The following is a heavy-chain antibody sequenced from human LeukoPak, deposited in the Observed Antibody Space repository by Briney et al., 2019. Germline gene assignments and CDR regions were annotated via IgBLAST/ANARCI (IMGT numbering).Heavy chain of an antibody. CDR1: GYTFTGYY. V-gene: IGHV1-2*02. CDR3: ATIAGYCSGGSCFGKPEYFDY. CDR2: INPNSCGT. J-gene: IGHJ4*02. Sequence: GASVKVSCKASGYTFTGYYMHWVRQAPGQGLEWMGWINPNSCGTNYAQKFQGRVTMTRDTSISTAYMELSRLRSDDTAVYYCATIAGYCSGGSCFGKPEYFDYWGQGTLVTVSS. D-gene: IGHD2-15*01.